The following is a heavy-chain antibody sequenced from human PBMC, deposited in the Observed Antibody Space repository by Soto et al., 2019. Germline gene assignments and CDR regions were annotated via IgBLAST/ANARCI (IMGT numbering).Heavy chain of an antibody. Sequence: EVQLVESGGGLVQPGRSLRLSCAASGFSFDEYAMHWVRQAPGKGLEWVSGVSWNGGTMGYGDSVRGRFAISRDNAKNSLYLQMNSLTTEDTALYYCAKGFCSSTRCLTYSYMDVWGKGTTVTVSS. CDR3: AKGFCSSTRCLTYSYMDV. V-gene: IGHV3-9*01. CDR2: VSWNGGTM. J-gene: IGHJ6*03. D-gene: IGHD2-2*01. CDR1: GFSFDEYA.